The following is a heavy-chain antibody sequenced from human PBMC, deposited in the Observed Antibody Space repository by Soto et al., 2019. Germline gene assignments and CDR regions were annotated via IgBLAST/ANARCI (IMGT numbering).Heavy chain of an antibody. J-gene: IGHJ4*02. CDR1: GGSISSYY. D-gene: IGHD3-22*01. CDR2: IYTSGST. V-gene: IGHV4-4*07. Sequence: QVQLQESGPGLVKPSETLSLTCTVSGGSISSYYWSWIRQPAGKGLEWIGRIYTSGSTNYNPSLKSRVTMSVDTPKNQFSLKLSSVTAADTAVYYCARDYYYDSSGYSYFDYWGQGTLVTVSS. CDR3: ARDYYYDSSGYSYFDY.